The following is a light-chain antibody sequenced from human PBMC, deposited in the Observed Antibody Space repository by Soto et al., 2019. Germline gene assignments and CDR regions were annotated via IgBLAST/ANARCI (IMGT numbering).Light chain of an antibody. CDR1: SSDIGGFYY. V-gene: IGLV2-8*01. J-gene: IGLJ2*01. Sequence: QSALTQPPSASGSPGQSVTISCTGTSSDIGGFYYVSWYQQYPGKAPKLIIYEVTKRPSGVPDRFSGSKSGNTASLTVSGLQIEDEADYYCSSYPGSNAVIFGGGTKVTVL. CDR3: SSYPGSNAVI. CDR2: EVT.